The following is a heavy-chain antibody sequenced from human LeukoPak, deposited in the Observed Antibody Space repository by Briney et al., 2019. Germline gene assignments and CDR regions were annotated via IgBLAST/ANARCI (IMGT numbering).Heavy chain of an antibody. Sequence: PGGSLRLSCAASGFTFSSYAMSWVRQAPGKGLEWVAVVWYDGNNKYYADSVKGRFTISRDNSKKTLYLQMNSLRAEDTAVYYCAKDGDDPWSGRYFGYWGQGTLVTVSS. CDR1: GFTFSSYA. CDR3: AKDGDDPWSGRYFGY. CDR2: VWYDGNNK. V-gene: IGHV3-33*06. J-gene: IGHJ4*02. D-gene: IGHD3-3*01.